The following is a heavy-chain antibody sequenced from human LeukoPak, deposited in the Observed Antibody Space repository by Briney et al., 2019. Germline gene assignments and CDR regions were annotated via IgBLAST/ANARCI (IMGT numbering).Heavy chain of an antibody. V-gene: IGHV3-21*01. CDR2: ISGSGSYI. Sequence: GGALLLSSAASGFTFSSYEMNWVRQAPGKGLAWVSSISGSGSYIYYPDSVKGRFTISRDNAKNSLFLQMNSLRAEDTAMYYCARDPGASTNFDYWGQGTLVTVSS. J-gene: IGHJ4*02. CDR3: ARDPGASTNFDY. CDR1: GFTFSSYE. D-gene: IGHD1-1*01.